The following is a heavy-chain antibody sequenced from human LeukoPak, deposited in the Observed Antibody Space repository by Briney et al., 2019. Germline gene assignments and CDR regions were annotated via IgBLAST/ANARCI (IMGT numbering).Heavy chain of an antibody. V-gene: IGHV1-69*13. CDR2: IIPIFGTA. J-gene: IGHJ4*02. D-gene: IGHD5-24*01. Sequence: SVKVPCKASGGTFSSYAISWVRQAPGQGLEWMGGIIPIFGTANYAQKFQGRVTITADESTSTAYTELSSLRSEDTAVYYCASVRDGYNYFDYWGQGTLVTVSS. CDR3: ASVRDGYNYFDY. CDR1: GGTFSSYA.